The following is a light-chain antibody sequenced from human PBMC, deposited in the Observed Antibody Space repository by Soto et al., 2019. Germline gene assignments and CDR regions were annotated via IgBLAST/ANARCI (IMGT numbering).Light chain of an antibody. J-gene: IGKJ1*01. CDR1: QSISSY. CDR2: AAT. Sequence: DIQMTQSPSSLSASVGDIVTITCRASQSISSYLNWYQHKPGKAPNLIIYAATTLQSGVPSRFSGSGSGTDFTLTISSLQPEDFATYYCQQSYSNPRTFGQGTKVDI. CDR3: QQSYSNPRT. V-gene: IGKV1-39*01.